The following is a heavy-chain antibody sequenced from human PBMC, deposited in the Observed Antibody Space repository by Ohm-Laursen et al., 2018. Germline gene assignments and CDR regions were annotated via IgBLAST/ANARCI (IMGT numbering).Heavy chain of an antibody. Sequence: SVKVSCKTSGYTFTSYDINWVRQATGQGLEWMGCMSPDSGDTRYAQRFQGRLTMTGNTSITTAYMELSSLRSEDTAVYYCARGRGGLLWGQGTLVTVSS. CDR1: GYTFTSYD. CDR3: ARGRGGLL. V-gene: IGHV1-8*01. D-gene: IGHD2-15*01. CDR2: MSPDSGDT. J-gene: IGHJ4*02.